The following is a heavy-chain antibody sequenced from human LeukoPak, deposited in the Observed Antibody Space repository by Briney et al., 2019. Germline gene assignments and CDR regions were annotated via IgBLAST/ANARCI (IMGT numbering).Heavy chain of an antibody. D-gene: IGHD5-18*01. V-gene: IGHV1-18*04. CDR1: GYTFTSYG. Sequence: DSVKVSCKASGYTFTSYGISWVRQAPGQGLEWMGWISAYNGNTNYAQKLQGRVTMTTDTSTSTAYMELRSLRSDDTAVYYCARDLGYSSDSVIDYWGQGTLVSVSS. J-gene: IGHJ4*02. CDR2: ISAYNGNT. CDR3: ARDLGYSSDSVIDY.